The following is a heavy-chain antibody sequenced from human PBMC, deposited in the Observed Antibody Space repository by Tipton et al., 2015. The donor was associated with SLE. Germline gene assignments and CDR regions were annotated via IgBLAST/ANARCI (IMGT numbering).Heavy chain of an antibody. J-gene: IGHJ4*02. D-gene: IGHD4-11*01. CDR1: GGSISSYY. V-gene: IGHV4-59*12. CDR3: ARDTGEGFDY. CDR2: IYYSGST. Sequence: TLSLTCTVSGGSISSYYWSWIRQPPGKGLEWIGYIYYSGSTNYNPSLTSRVTISVDTSKNQFSLKLSSVTAADTAVYYCARDTGEGFDYWGQGTLVTVSS.